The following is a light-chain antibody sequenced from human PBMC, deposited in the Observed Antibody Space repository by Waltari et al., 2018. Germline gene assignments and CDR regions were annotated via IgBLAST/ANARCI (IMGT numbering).Light chain of an antibody. J-gene: IGLJ2*01. CDR1: SSNIGSNT. CDR3: AAWDDSLNGVV. Sequence: QSVLTQPPSASGTPGQRVTISCSGSSSNIGSNTVNWYQQLPGTAPKLLIYSNNPRPSGVPVRVSGSKSGTSASLAISGLQSEDEDDYYCAAWDDSLNGVVFGGGTKLTVL. CDR2: SNN. V-gene: IGLV1-44*01.